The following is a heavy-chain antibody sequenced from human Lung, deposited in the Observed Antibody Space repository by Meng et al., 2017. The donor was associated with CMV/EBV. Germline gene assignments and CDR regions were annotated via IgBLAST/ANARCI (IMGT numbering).Heavy chain of an antibody. CDR3: ARVDGTYYDFWSGSVGSWFDP. D-gene: IGHD3-3*01. CDR2: IYCSGST. J-gene: IGHJ5*02. CDR1: GGSISSYY. V-gene: IGHV4-59*01. Sequence: SETLSLXCTVSGGSISSYYWSWIRQPPGKGLEWIGYIYCSGSTNYNPSLKSRVTISVDTSKNQFSLKLSSVTAADTAVYYCARVDGTYYDFWSGSVGSWFDPWGQGTXVTVSS.